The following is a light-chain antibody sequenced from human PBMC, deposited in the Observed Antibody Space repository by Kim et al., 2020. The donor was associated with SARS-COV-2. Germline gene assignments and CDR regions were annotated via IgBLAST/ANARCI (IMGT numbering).Light chain of an antibody. Sequence: DIQMTQSPSSLSASVGHRVTITCRASQSINNYLNWYHQKPGEAPKLLIYAASNLQSGVPSRFSGSGSGTYFSLTINSLQPDDFGIYHCQQTYSSPITFGQGTKVDIK. CDR1: QSINNY. CDR2: AAS. CDR3: QQTYSSPIT. V-gene: IGKV1-39*01. J-gene: IGKJ1*01.